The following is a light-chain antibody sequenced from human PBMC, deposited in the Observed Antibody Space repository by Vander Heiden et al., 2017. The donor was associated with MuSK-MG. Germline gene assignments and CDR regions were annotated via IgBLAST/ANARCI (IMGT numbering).Light chain of an antibody. CDR1: NLGDKY. J-gene: IGLJ3*02. V-gene: IGLV3-1*01. CDR2: HDN. Sequence: SYELTQPPSVSVSPGQTATITCSGDNLGDKYASWYQQKAGQSPGVGRYHDNKRPSGIPERLSGSNSGNTATLTISGTQAVDEADYFCHTWHSSTGVFGGGTKLTVL. CDR3: HTWHSSTGV.